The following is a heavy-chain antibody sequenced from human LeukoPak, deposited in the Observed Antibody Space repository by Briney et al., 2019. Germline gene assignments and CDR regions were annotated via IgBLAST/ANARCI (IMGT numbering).Heavy chain of an antibody. J-gene: IGHJ4*02. V-gene: IGHV4-4*07. CDR2: IYSTGST. CDR1: GGSISSYY. CDR3: ARQIASAGTAGFDF. Sequence: PSETLSLTCTVSGGSISSYYWSWIRQPAGKGLEWIGRIYSTGSTNYNPSLKSRVTMSVDTSMNQFSLRLRSVTAADTAVYYCARQIASAGTAGFDFWGQGALVTVSS. D-gene: IGHD6-13*01.